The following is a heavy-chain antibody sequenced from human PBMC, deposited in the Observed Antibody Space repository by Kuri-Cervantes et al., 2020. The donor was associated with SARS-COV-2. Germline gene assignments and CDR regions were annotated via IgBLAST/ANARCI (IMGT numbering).Heavy chain of an antibody. CDR3: ARVPPETQFLYYYYYGMNV. CDR2: SYSGGRT. V-gene: IGHV3-66*01. CDR1: GFIVSSNQ. J-gene: IGHJ6*02. Sequence: GESLNISCAASGFIVSSNQMTWVRQAPGKGLEWVSVSYSGGRTEYEDSVKGRFSISRDTSKNTTYLQMDSLRAEDTAVYYCARVPPETQFLYYYYYGMNVWGQGTTVTVSS.